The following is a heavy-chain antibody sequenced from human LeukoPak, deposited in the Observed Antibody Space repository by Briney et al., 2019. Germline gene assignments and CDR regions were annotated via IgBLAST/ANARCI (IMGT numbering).Heavy chain of an antibody. V-gene: IGHV5-51*01. CDR1: GYSFTSYW. J-gene: IGHJ4*02. Sequence: GEALKISCQGSGYSFTSYWIGWVRQMPGKGLGWRGTIYPGDSDTRYRPSFQGHVTISADKSISTAYLQWSSLKASDTAMYYCVRSPNYDSLFDYWGQGTLVTVSS. CDR3: VRSPNYDSLFDY. D-gene: IGHD3-22*01. CDR2: IYPGDSDT.